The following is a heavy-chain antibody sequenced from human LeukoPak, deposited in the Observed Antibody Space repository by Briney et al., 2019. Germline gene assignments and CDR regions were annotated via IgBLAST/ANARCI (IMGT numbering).Heavy chain of an antibody. CDR1: GGSISSYY. V-gene: IGHV4-59*01. CDR3: ARRRTVTVTPSGYYYYYYMDV. D-gene: IGHD4-11*01. Sequence: SGTLSLTCTVSGGSISSYYWSWIRQPPGKGLEWIGYIYYSGSTNYNPSLTSRVTISVDTSKNQFSLKLSSVTAADTAVYYCARRRTVTVTPSGYYYYYYMDVWGKGTTVIVSS. CDR2: IYYSGST. J-gene: IGHJ6*03.